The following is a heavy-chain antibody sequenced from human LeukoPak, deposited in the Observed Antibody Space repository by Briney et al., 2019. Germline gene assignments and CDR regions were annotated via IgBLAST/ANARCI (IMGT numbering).Heavy chain of an antibody. J-gene: IGHJ4*02. D-gene: IGHD4-23*01. CDR1: GLTFSSYE. Sequence: GGSLRLSCAASGLTFSSYEMHWVRQAPGKGLEWVSYISSSGSTIYYADSVKGRFTISRDNAKNSLYLQMNSLRAEDTAVYYCARDYGGSSPFDYWGQGTLVTVSS. V-gene: IGHV3-48*03. CDR2: ISSSGSTI. CDR3: ARDYGGSSPFDY.